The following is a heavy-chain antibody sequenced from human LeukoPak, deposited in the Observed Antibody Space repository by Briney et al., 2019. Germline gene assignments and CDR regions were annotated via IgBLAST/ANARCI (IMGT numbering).Heavy chain of an antibody. D-gene: IGHD5-18*01. CDR3: ARHRTAMVRGPRSAFDI. J-gene: IGHJ3*02. CDR1: GGSFSGYY. Sequence: SETLSLTCAVYGGSFSGYYWSWIRQPPGKGLEWIGEINHSGSTNYNPSLKSRVTISVDTSKNQFSLKLSSVTAADTAVYYCARHRTAMVRGPRSAFDIWGQGTMVTVSS. V-gene: IGHV4-34*01. CDR2: INHSGST.